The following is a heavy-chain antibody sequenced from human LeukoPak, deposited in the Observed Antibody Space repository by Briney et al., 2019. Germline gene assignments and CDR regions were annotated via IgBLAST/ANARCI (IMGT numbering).Heavy chain of an antibody. CDR3: AKGFYGVVVPAAPYYYYGMDV. J-gene: IGHJ6*02. CDR2: ISGSGGST. D-gene: IGHD2-2*01. CDR1: GFTFSSYA. V-gene: IGHV3-23*01. Sequence: GGSLRFSCAASGFTFSSYAMSWVRQAPGKGLEWVSAISGSGGSTYYADSVKGRFTISRDNSKNTLYLQMNSLRAEDTAVYYCAKGFYGVVVPAAPYYYYGMDVWGQGTTVTVSS.